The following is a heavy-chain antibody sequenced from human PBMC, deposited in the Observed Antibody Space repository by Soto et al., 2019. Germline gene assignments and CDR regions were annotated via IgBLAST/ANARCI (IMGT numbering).Heavy chain of an antibody. J-gene: IGHJ4*02. CDR1: GFTFSNYA. V-gene: IGHV3-23*01. D-gene: IGHD6-19*01. CDR3: AKATYSSGWRYYFDF. CDR2: ISGSSDHT. Sequence: EVQLLESGGGLVQPGGSLRLSCAASGFTFSNYALSWVRQAPGKGLEWVSAISGSSDHTFYADSVKGRFTISRDNSKRTLYLKVNSLRAEDTAVYYCAKATYSSGWRYYFDFWSQGTQVTVSS.